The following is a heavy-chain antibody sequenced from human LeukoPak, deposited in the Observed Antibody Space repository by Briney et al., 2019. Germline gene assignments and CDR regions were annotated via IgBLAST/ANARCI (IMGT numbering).Heavy chain of an antibody. CDR3: ARGYGSGSFNWFDP. D-gene: IGHD3-10*01. J-gene: IGHJ5*02. Sequence: ASVKVSFKASGYTFTGYYMHWVRQAPGQGLEWMGWINPNSGGTNYAQKFQGRVTMTRDTSISTAYMELSRLRSDDTAVYYCARGYGSGSFNWFDPWGQGTLVTVSS. CDR2: INPNSGGT. CDR1: GYTFTGYY. V-gene: IGHV1-2*02.